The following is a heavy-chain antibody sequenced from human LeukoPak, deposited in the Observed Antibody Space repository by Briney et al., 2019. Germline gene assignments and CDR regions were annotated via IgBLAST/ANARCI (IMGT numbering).Heavy chain of an antibody. V-gene: IGHV3-7*01. Sequence: GGSLRLSCAASGFTFTNYWRSWVRQTPGEAPEWVANIKQDGSEMYYLDSVKGRFTISRDNAKNSLYLQMNSLRGDDTAIYHCARDKVTGASYFDYWGQGTLVTVSS. CDR3: ARDKVTGASYFDY. CDR1: GFTFTNYW. J-gene: IGHJ4*02. D-gene: IGHD7-27*01. CDR2: IKQDGSEM.